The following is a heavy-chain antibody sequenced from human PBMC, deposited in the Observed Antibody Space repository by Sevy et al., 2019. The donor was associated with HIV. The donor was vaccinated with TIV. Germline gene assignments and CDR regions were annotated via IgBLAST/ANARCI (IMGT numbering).Heavy chain of an antibody. CDR2: ISAYSGNT. J-gene: IGHJ4*02. Sequence: ASVKVSCKASGYTFTIYGISWVRQAPEQGLEWMGWISAYSGNTNYAQNLQGRVTMTTDTSTTTAYMELRSLRFDDTAVYYCARSSSYGSGNYFDYWGQGTLVTVSS. CDR3: ARSSSYGSGNYFDY. V-gene: IGHV1-18*01. D-gene: IGHD3-10*01. CDR1: GYTFTIYG.